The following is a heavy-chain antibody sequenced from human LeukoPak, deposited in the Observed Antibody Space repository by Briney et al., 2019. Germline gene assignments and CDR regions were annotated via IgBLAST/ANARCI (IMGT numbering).Heavy chain of an antibody. J-gene: IGHJ4*02. CDR1: GFTFSTYP. CDR2: ISYDGFNK. D-gene: IGHD6-19*01. V-gene: IGHV3-30-3*01. Sequence: GRSLRLSCAASGFTFSTYPMRWVRQASGKGLEWVAVISYDGFNKFYADSVKGRFTISRDDSKNTLFLQMNSLRAEDTAVYHCARPREAGSSSGWYFDNWGQGTLVTVSS. CDR3: ARPREAGSSSGWYFDN.